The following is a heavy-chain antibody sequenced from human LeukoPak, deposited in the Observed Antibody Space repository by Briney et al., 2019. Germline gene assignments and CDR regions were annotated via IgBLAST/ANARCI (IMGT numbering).Heavy chain of an antibody. V-gene: IGHV4-39*07. D-gene: IGHD2-2*01. J-gene: IGHJ6*03. CDR2: IYYSGST. CDR1: GGSISSSSYY. CDR3: ARVGGYCSSTSCWRGYYYYYYMDV. Sequence: SETLSLTCTVSGGSISSSSYYWGWIRQPPGKGLEWIGSIYYSGSTYYNPSLKSRVTISVDTSKNQFSLKLSSVTAADTAVYYCARVGGYCSSTSCWRGYYYYYYMDVWGKGTTVTVSS.